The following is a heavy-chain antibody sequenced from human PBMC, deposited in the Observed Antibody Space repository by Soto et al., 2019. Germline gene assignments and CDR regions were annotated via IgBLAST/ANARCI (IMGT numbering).Heavy chain of an antibody. J-gene: IGHJ6*02. CDR3: AKSSSSSSGYKDYYYYGMDV. V-gene: IGHV3-23*01. CDR1: GFTFSSNA. D-gene: IGHD6-6*01. Sequence: EVQLLESGGGFVQPGGSLRLSCAASGFTFSSNAMSWVRQAPGKGLEWVTAISGSGYSTYYADSVKGRFTISRDNSKNTLYLQMNSLRAEDTAVYYCAKSSSSSSGYKDYYYYGMDVWDQGTTVTVSS. CDR2: ISGSGYST.